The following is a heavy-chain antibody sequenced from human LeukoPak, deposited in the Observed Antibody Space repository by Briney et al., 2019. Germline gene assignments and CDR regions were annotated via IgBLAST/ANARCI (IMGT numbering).Heavy chain of an antibody. V-gene: IGHV3-23*01. CDR1: GFSFSSYA. CDR3: AKDGTSSGWYFDY. Sequence: PGGSLRLSCAASGFSFSSYAMSWVRQAPGKGLEWVSGISGSGGRTYYADSVKGRSTISRDNSKNTLYVQMNSLRAEDTAVYYCAKDGTSSGWYFDYWGQGTLVTVSS. CDR2: ISGSGGRT. J-gene: IGHJ4*02. D-gene: IGHD6-19*01.